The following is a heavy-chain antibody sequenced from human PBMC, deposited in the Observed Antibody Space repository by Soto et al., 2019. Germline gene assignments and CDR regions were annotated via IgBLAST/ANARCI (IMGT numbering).Heavy chain of an antibody. V-gene: IGHV3-73*01. CDR1: GFTFSGSA. CDR3: TQTYYYDSSGYNLFSY. Sequence: GGSLRLSCAASGFTFSGSAMHWVRQASGKGLEWVGRIRSKANSYATAYAASVKGRFTISRDDSKNTAYLQMNSLKTEDTAVYYCTQTYYYDSSGYNLFSYWGQGTLVTVS. CDR2: IRSKANSYAT. J-gene: IGHJ4*02. D-gene: IGHD3-22*01.